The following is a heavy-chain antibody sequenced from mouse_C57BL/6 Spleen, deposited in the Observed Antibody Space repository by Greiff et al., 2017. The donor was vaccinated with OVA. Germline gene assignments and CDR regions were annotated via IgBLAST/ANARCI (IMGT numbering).Heavy chain of an antibody. CDR3: AREEGYYFDY. J-gene: IGHJ2*01. CDR2: IYPGDGDT. CDR1: GYAFSSSW. Sequence: VKLQQSGPELVKPGASVKISCKASGYAFSSSWMNWVKQMPGKGLEWIGRIYPGDGDTNYNGKFKGKATLTADKSSSTAYMQLSSLTSEDSAVYFCAREEGYYFDYWGQGTTLTVSS. V-gene: IGHV1-82*01.